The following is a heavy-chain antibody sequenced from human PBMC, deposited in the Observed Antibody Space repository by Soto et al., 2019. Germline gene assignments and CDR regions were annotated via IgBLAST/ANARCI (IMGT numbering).Heavy chain of an antibody. J-gene: IGHJ3*02. D-gene: IGHD3-10*01. CDR3: ARDQRGGYASDI. Sequence: QVQLVQSGAEVKKPGSSVKVSCKASGGTFSSYTISWVRQAPGQGLEWMGRIIPILGIANYAQKFQGRVTITADKSTSTAYMELSSLRSEDTAVYYCARDQRGGYASDIWGQGTMVTVSS. CDR2: IIPILGIA. CDR1: GGTFSSYT. V-gene: IGHV1-69*02.